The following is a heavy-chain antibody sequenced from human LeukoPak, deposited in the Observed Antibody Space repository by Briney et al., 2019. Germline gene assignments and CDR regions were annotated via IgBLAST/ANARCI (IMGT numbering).Heavy chain of an antibody. CDR2: IYHSGST. CDR3: ARGITIFGVARHNWFDP. V-gene: IGHV4-30-2*01. CDR1: GGSISSGGYS. J-gene: IGHJ5*02. Sequence: PSQTLSLTCAVSGGSISSGGYSWSWIRQPPGEGLEWIGYIYHSGSTYYNPSLKSRVTISVDRSKNQFSLKLSSVTAADTAVYYCARGITIFGVARHNWFDPWGQGTLVTVSS. D-gene: IGHD3-3*01.